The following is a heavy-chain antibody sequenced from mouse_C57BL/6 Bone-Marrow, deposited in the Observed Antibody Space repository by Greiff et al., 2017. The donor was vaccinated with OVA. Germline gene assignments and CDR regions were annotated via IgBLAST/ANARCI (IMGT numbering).Heavy chain of an antibody. CDR2: ISYDGSN. D-gene: IGHD1-1*01. V-gene: IGHV3-6*01. CDR1: GYSITSGYY. Sequence: ESGPGLVKPSQSLSLTCSVTGYSITSGYYWNWIRQFPGNKLEWMGYISYDGSNNYNPSLKNRISITRDTSKNQFFLKLNSVTTEDTATYYCARDGSPYYWGQGTTLTVSS. J-gene: IGHJ2*01. CDR3: ARDGSPYY.